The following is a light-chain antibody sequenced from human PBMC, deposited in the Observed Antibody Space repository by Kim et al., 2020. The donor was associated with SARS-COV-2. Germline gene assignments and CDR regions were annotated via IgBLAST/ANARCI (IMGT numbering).Light chain of an antibody. Sequence: GQSVTISCTGTSSDIGGYDFVSWYQQHPGKAPKFMIYEVTKRPSGVPDRFSGSKSGSTAFLTVSGLQAEDEADYYCTSYAGSDILLFGGGTKLTVL. CDR1: SSDIGGYDF. CDR2: EVT. V-gene: IGLV2-8*01. J-gene: IGLJ3*02. CDR3: TSYAGSDILL.